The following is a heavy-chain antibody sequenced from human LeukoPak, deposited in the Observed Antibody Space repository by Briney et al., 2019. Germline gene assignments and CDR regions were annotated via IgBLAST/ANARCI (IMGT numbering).Heavy chain of an antibody. J-gene: IGHJ4*02. Sequence: GASVKVSCKASGGTFSSYAISWVRQAPGQGLEWMGGIIPIFGTANYAQKFQGRVTITADEYTSTAYMELSSRRSEDTAVYYCASGVRGVIITTTLDYWGQGTLVTVSS. V-gene: IGHV1-69*13. CDR3: ASGVRGVIITTTLDY. D-gene: IGHD3-10*01. CDR1: GGTFSSYA. CDR2: IIPIFGTA.